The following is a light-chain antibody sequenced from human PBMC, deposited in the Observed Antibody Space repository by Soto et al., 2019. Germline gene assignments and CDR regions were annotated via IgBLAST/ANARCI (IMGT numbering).Light chain of an antibody. J-gene: IGLJ3*02. CDR3: SSYAGSNNLV. CDR2: EAT. Sequence: QSVLTQPPSASGSPGQSVTISCTGTNSDVVGYYYVSWYQQHPGKAPKLMIYEATKRPSGVPDRFSGSKSGNTASLTVSGLQAEDEADYYCSSYAGSNNLVFGGGTKLTVL. V-gene: IGLV2-8*01. CDR1: NSDVVGYYY.